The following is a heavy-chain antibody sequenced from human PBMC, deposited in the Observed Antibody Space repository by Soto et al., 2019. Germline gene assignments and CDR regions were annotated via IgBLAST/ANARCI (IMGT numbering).Heavy chain of an antibody. CDR3: AKNRQCREYYFDY. CDR2: ISYDGSNK. Sequence: QVQLVESGGGVVQPGRSLRLSCAASGFTFSSYGMHWVRQAPGKGLEWVAVISYDGSNKYYADSVKGRFTISRDNSKNTLYLQMNSLRAEDTAVYYCAKNRQCREYYFDYLGQGTMVTVSS. V-gene: IGHV3-30*18. J-gene: IGHJ4*02. D-gene: IGHD3-16*02. CDR1: GFTFSSYG.